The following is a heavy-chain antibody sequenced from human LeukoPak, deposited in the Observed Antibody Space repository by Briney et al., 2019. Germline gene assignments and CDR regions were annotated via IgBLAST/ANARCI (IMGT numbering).Heavy chain of an antibody. CDR1: GLTFSSYG. CDR3: AKGRTYCSGTSCYFFDF. D-gene: IGHD2-15*01. CDR2: ISGSGGST. J-gene: IGHJ4*02. V-gene: IGHV3-23*01. Sequence: GGSLRLSCAASGLTFSSYGMSWVRQAPGKGLEWVSGISGSGGSTDYADSVKGRFTISRDNSKKTVYLQMNSLRAEDTAIYYCAKGRTYCSGTSCYFFDFWGQGTLVTVSS.